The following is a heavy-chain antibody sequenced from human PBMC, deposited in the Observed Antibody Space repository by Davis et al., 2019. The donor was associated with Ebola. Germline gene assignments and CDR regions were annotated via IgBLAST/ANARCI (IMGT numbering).Heavy chain of an antibody. CDR2: IRSKAYGGTT. D-gene: IGHD1-26*01. CDR3: TRVGAQWELLWYFDY. J-gene: IGHJ4*02. CDR1: GFTFGDYA. V-gene: IGHV3-49*04. Sequence: GESLKISCTASGFTFGDYAMSWVRQAPGKGLEWVGFIRSKAYGGTTEYAASVKGRFTISRDDSKSIAYLQMSSLKTEDTAVYYCTRVGAQWELLWYFDYWGQGTLVTVSS.